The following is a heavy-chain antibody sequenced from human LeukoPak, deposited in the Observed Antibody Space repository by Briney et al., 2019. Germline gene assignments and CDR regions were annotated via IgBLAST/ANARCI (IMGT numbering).Heavy chain of an antibody. CDR1: GYSISSGYY. CDR3: AIPNYYGSGSYDY. V-gene: IGHV4-38-2*02. D-gene: IGHD3-10*01. CDR2: IYHSGST. J-gene: IGHJ4*02. Sequence: PSETLSLTCTVSGYSISSGYYWGWIRQPPGKGLEWIGSIYHSGSTYYNPSLKSRVTISVDTSKNQFSLKLSSVTAADTAVYYCAIPNYYGSGSYDYWGQGTLVTVSS.